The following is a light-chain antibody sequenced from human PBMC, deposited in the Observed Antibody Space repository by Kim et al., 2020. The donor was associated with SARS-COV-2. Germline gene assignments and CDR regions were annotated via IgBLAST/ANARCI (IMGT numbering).Light chain of an antibody. CDR1: QSVSSY. CDR2: DAS. J-gene: IGKJ1*01. Sequence: EIVLTQSPATLSLSPGERATLSCRASQSVSSYLAWYQQKPGQAPRLLIYDASNRATGIPARFSGSGSGTDFTLTISSLEPEDFAVYYCQQRSNWITIGHGSSGDIK. CDR3: QQRSNWIT. V-gene: IGKV3-11*01.